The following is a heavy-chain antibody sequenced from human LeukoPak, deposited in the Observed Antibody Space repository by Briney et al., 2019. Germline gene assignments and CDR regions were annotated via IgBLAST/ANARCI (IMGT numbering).Heavy chain of an antibody. V-gene: IGHV3-21*01. CDR2: ISSSGKYL. CDR1: GFNFSDHS. CDR3: ASRDRHDY. J-gene: IGHJ4*02. Sequence: GGSLRLSCLASGFNFSDHSVNWVRQAPGGGLEWVSAISSSGKYLYYADSVKGRFTISRDNAKNSLSLQLNSLRAEDTAVYYCASRDRHDYWGQGTLVSVSS. D-gene: IGHD2-21*01.